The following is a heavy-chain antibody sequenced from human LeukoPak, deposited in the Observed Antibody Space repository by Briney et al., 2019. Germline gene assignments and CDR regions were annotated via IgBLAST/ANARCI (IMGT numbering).Heavy chain of an antibody. CDR3: AKDPLQYGSGSYYFDY. CDR2: IWYDGNNK. CDR1: GFTFSSYG. V-gene: IGHV3-30*02. D-gene: IGHD3-10*01. Sequence: GGSLRLSCAASGFTFSSYGMHWVRQAPGKGLEWVAFIWYDGNNKYYADSVKGRFTISRDSSKSSLYLQMNSLRAADTAVYYCAKDPLQYGSGSYYFDYWGQGTLVTVSS. J-gene: IGHJ4*02.